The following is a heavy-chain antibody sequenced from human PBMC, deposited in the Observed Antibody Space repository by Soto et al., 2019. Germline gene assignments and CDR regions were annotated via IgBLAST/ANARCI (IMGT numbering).Heavy chain of an antibody. D-gene: IGHD4-17*01. V-gene: IGHV4-31*03. CDR2: IYFRGTT. CDR1: GGSITSHTHY. Sequence: QVQLQESGPGLVKPSQTLSLTCTVSGGSITSHTHYWSWIRQHPEKGLEWIGNIYFRGTTYYNPSLESRVIMSVDTSKNQFSLGLTSVTAADTAVYFCATYDYGDFYFDDWGQGTLVSVSS. CDR3: ATYDYGDFYFDD. J-gene: IGHJ1*01.